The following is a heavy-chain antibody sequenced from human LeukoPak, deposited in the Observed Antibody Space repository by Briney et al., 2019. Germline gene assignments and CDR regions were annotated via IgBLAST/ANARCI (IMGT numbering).Heavy chain of an antibody. CDR2: ISSGSNTI. J-gene: IGHJ4*02. CDR1: GFTFSSYA. D-gene: IGHD3-10*01. CDR3: AGGSGSYYKRGFDY. Sequence: GGSLRLSCAASGFTFSSYAMSWVRQAPGKGLEWVSYISSGSNTIYYADSVKGRFTISRDNAKNSLFLQMNSLRAEDTAVYYCAGGSGSYYKRGFDYWGQGTLVTVSS. V-gene: IGHV3-48*01.